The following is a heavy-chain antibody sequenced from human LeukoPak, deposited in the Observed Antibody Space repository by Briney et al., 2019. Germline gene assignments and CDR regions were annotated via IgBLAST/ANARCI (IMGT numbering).Heavy chain of an antibody. CDR3: ARAYQRLGGLSFPDQ. CDR1: GYTFTSYA. V-gene: IGHV7-4-1*02. Sequence: ASVKVSCKASGYTFTSYAMNWVRQAPGQGLEWMGWINPNTGNPTYAQGFTGRFVFSLDTSVSTTYLQTSSLKAEDTAVYYCARAYQRLGGLSFPDQWGQGTLVSVSS. J-gene: IGHJ5*02. CDR2: INPNTGNP. D-gene: IGHD3-16*02.